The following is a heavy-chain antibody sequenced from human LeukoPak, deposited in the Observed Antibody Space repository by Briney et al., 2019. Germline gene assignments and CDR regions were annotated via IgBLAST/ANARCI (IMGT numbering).Heavy chain of an antibody. J-gene: IGHJ4*02. CDR1: GYIFTTYW. Sequence: GESLKSSLQISGYIFTTYWIAWVRRMPGKGLGWMGVIYPADSDTKYSPSFQGQVTFSVDKSISTAYLQWNSLKASDTAIYYCARRPAFYFDYWGQGTLVTVSS. V-gene: IGHV5-51*01. CDR3: ARRPAFYFDY. D-gene: IGHD6-6*01. CDR2: IYPADSDT.